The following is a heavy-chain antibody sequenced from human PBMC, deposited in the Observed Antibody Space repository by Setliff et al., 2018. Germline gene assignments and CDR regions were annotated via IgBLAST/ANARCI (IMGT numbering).Heavy chain of an antibody. J-gene: IGHJ3*02. CDR2: INGASGNT. CDR1: GYSLSAYV. CDR3: ARGFYNYGSSRWDVFDI. Sequence: GASVKVSCKASGYSLSAYVMHWVRQAPGQRLEWMGWINGASGNTKYSQKFQGRVTITRDTSASTAHMELSSLRSEDTAVYYCARGFYNYGSSRWDVFDIWGQGTMVTVSS. D-gene: IGHD3-22*01. V-gene: IGHV1-3*01.